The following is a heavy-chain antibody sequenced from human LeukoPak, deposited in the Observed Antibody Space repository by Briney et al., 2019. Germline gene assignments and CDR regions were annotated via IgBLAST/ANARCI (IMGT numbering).Heavy chain of an antibody. D-gene: IGHD4-11*01. CDR1: GGAFSGYY. Sequence: SETLSLTCAVYGGAFSGYYWSWIRQPPGKGLEWIGEINHSGSTNYNPSLKSRVTMSVDTSKNQFSLKLSSVTAADTAVYYCARFSSNTSDYYFDYWGQGTLVTVSS. J-gene: IGHJ4*02. CDR3: ARFSSNTSDYYFDY. V-gene: IGHV4-34*01. CDR2: INHSGST.